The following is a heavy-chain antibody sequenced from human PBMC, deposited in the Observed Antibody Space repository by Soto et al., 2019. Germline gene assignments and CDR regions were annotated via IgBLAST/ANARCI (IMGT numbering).Heavy chain of an antibody. D-gene: IGHD1-1*01. CDR3: ARGDDFAGNDYFDY. J-gene: IGHJ4*02. CDR1: GGSINSGFFY. V-gene: IGHV4-39*01. Sequence: SETLSLTCIVSGGSINSGFFYWGWIRQAPGKGLGYIGSQYYSGSTYYNPSLKSRVNIFIDTSKNQFSLKLSSVTAADTAVYFCARGDDFAGNDYFDYWGQGLLVTVSS. CDR2: QYYSGST.